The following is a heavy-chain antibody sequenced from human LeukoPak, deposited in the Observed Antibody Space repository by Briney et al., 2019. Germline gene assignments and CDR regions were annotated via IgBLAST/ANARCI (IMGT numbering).Heavy chain of an antibody. CDR2: ISAYNGNT. V-gene: IGHV1-18*01. D-gene: IGHD6-13*01. J-gene: IGHJ6*02. CDR1: GYTFTSYG. CDR3: ARVVGRSSSWKDYYYYYGMDV. Sequence: GASVKVSCKASGYTFTSYGISWVRQAPGQGLEWMGWISAYNGNTNYAQKLQGRVTMTTDTSTSTAYMELRSLRSDDTAVYYCARVVGRSSSWKDYYYYYGMDVWGQGTTVTVSS.